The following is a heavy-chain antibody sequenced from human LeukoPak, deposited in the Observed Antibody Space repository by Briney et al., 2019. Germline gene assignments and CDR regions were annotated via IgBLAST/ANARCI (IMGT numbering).Heavy chain of an antibody. D-gene: IGHD3-9*01. Sequence: GGSLRLSWVASGFTFSSYRINWLRQAPGKGLEWVSYISSSSTTIYYADSVKGRFTITRDNAKNWLYLQMNSLRAEDPAVYYCARSFYYDTLTGYYFFDNWGQGTLVTVSS. CDR1: GFTFSSYR. CDR3: ARSFYYDTLTGYYFFDN. V-gene: IGHV3-48*04. CDR2: ISSSSTTI. J-gene: IGHJ4*02.